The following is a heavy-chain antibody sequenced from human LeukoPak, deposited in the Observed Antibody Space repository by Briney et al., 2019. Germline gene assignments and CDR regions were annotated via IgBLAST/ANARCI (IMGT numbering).Heavy chain of an antibody. CDR2: ISSSSSYI. V-gene: IGHV3-21*01. CDR3: ARNPYHVDTAMPSDY. CDR1: GFTVSSNY. J-gene: IGHJ4*02. D-gene: IGHD5-18*01. Sequence: GGSLRLSCAVSGFTVSSNYMSWVRQAPGKGLEWVSSISSSSSYIYYADSVKGRFTISRDNAKNSLYLQMNSLRAEDTAVYYCARNPYHVDTAMPSDYWGQGTLVTVSS.